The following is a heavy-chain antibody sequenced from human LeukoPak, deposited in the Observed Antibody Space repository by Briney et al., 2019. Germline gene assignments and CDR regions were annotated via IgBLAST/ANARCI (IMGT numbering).Heavy chain of an antibody. CDR1: AFTFSTHT. Sequence: GGSLRPSCAASAFTFSTHTMNWFRQAPGEGLEWVSSISSSSYYIHYADSVKGRFTISRDNAKNSLFLQMNRLRAEDTAMYYCARVTGGSSWYGAADYWGQGTLVTVSS. CDR3: ARVTGGSSWYGAADY. J-gene: IGHJ4*02. D-gene: IGHD6-13*01. V-gene: IGHV3-21*01. CDR2: ISSSSYYI.